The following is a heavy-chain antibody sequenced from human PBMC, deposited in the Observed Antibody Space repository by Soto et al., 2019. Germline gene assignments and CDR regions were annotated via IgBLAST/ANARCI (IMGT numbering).Heavy chain of an antibody. V-gene: IGHV6-1*01. CDR3: ASDWNDVYYYYGMDV. D-gene: IGHD1-1*01. J-gene: IGHJ6*02. CDR1: GPSVSSNSAA. CDR2: TYYRSKGHN. Sequence: SLTSAISGPSVSSNSAAWNWIRQSPSRGLEWLGRTYYRSKGHNHYAVSGKSRITMNADTSKNQFSLQLNSVTPEDTAVYYCASDWNDVYYYYGMDVWGQGTTVTVSS.